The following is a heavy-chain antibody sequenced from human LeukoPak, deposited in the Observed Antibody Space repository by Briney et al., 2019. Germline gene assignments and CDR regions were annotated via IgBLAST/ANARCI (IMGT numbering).Heavy chain of an antibody. Sequence: GGSLRLSCAASGFTFSSVWMTWVRQVPGKGLEWVANIKQNGSEKYYMDSVKGRFTISRDDAKNSLYLQMNSLRVEDTAIYYCAKGVGTDHWGQGTLVTVSS. V-gene: IGHV3-7*01. CDR1: GFTFSSVW. J-gene: IGHJ5*02. CDR2: IKQNGSEK. CDR3: AKGVGTDH. D-gene: IGHD1-1*01.